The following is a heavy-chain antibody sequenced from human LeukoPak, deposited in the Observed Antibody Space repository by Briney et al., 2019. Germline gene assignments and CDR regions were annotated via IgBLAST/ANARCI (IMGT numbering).Heavy chain of an antibody. Sequence: SETLSLTCTVSGDSISSSSYYWSWIRQPAGKGLEWIGRIYTSGSTNYNPSLKSRVTISVDTSKNQFSLKLSSVTAADTAVYYCARDRHDFWSGYYVDYWGQGTLVTVSS. D-gene: IGHD3-3*01. J-gene: IGHJ4*02. CDR2: IYTSGST. CDR1: GDSISSSSYY. CDR3: ARDRHDFWSGYYVDY. V-gene: IGHV4-61*02.